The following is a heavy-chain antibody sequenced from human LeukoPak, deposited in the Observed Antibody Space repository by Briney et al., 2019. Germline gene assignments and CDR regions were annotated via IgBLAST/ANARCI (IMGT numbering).Heavy chain of an antibody. CDR1: GFTVSSNY. J-gene: IGHJ4*02. CDR2: IYSGGST. CDR3: ARDQYYYDSSGLVY. V-gene: IGHV3-53*01. D-gene: IGHD3-22*01. Sequence: GGSLRLSCAASGFTVSSNYMSWVRQAPGKGLEWVSVIYSGGSTYYADSVKGRFTISRDNSKNTLYLQMNSPRAEDTAVYYCARDQYYYDSSGLVYWGQGTLVTVSS.